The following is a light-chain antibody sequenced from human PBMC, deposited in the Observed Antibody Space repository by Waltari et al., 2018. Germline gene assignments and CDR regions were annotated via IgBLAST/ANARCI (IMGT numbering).Light chain of an antibody. J-gene: IGLJ1*01. V-gene: IGLV2-14*03. CDR3: NSHTSVSTLV. CDR2: DVT. Sequence: QSALTQPASVSGSPGQSITISCTGTSSDVGAYDYVSWYQQHPGKAPKLIIYDVTNLPSGVSIRFSGSKSGNTASLTISGLQSEDEADYYCNSHTSVSTLVFGTGTTVTVI. CDR1: SSDVGAYDY.